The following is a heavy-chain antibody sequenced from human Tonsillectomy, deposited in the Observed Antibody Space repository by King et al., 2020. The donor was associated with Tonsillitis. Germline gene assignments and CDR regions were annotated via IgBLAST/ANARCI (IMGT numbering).Heavy chain of an antibody. V-gene: IGHV3-49*04. D-gene: IGHD5-18*01. CDR2: IRSKAYGGTT. CDR3: TRDAAIGLFDY. Sequence: QLVQSGGGLVQPGRSLRLSCTASGFTFGDYAMSWVRQAPGKGLEWVGFIRSKAYGGTTEYAASVKGRFTISRDDSKSIAYLQMNSLKTGDTAVYYCTRDAAIGLFDYWGQGTLVTVSS. CDR1: GFTFGDYA. J-gene: IGHJ4*02.